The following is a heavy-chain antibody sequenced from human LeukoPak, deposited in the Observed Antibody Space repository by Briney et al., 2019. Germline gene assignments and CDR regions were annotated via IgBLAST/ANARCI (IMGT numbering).Heavy chain of an antibody. J-gene: IGHJ4*02. D-gene: IGHD3-10*01. CDR3: ARPRFGELFGSGYFLDY. V-gene: IGHV1-69*06. CDR1: GGTFSSYA. Sequence: SVKVSCKASGGTFSSYAISWVRQAPGQGLEWMGGIIPIFGTANYAQKFQGRVTITADKSTSTAYMELSSLGSEDTAVYYCARPRFGELFGSGYFLDYWGQGTLVTVSS. CDR2: IIPIFGTA.